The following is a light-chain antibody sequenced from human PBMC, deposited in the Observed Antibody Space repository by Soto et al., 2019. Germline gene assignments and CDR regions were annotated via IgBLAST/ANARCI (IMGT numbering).Light chain of an antibody. J-gene: IGLJ2*01. CDR3: TAWDGSLNNVL. CDR2: GNN. V-gene: IGLV1-44*01. Sequence: QSVLTQPPSASGTPGQRVTISCSGSGSNIGTNTVNWYRQLPGTAPKLLIYGNNQRPSGVPDRFSGSKSGTSASLAISGLRSEDEAEYYCTAWDGSLNNVLFGGGTQLTVL. CDR1: GSNIGTNT.